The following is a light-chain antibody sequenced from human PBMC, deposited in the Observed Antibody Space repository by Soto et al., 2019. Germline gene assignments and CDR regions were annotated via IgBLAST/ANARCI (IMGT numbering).Light chain of an antibody. CDR1: SSDVDTFNY. Sequence: QSALTQPPSASGSPGQSVTISCTGTSSDVDTFNYVSWYQQHPGKAPKLMIYEVTERPSGVPDRFSGSKSGNTASLTVSGLQAEDEADYYCSSYAGSNNGVFGGGTKVTVL. J-gene: IGLJ3*02. CDR3: SSYAGSNNGV. V-gene: IGLV2-8*01. CDR2: EVT.